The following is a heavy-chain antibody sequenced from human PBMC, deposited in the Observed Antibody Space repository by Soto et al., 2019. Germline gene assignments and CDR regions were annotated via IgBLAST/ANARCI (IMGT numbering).Heavy chain of an antibody. D-gene: IGHD3-22*01. CDR2: INHSGST. CDR3: AREDSSGYSDY. J-gene: IGHJ4*02. V-gene: IGHV4-34*01. Sequence: PSETLSLTCDVYGGSFSGYIWTWIRQTPGKGLQWIGQINHSGSTNYNPSLKSRVTISVDTSRNQFSLKLTSVTAADTAVYFCAREDSSGYSDYWGQGTLVTVSS. CDR1: GGSFSGYI.